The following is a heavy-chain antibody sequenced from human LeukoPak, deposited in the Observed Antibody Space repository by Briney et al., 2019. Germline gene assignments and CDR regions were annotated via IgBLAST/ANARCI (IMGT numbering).Heavy chain of an antibody. CDR1: GASISGADHY. Sequence: SETLSLTCFVSGASISGADHYWSWTRQPPGKGLEWIGDIYYSGTTSYNPSLKSRVLISVDTSKNHFSLKLSSVTAADTAMYYCARVSDTVPSIYFDFWGQGTLVTVSS. V-gene: IGHV4-30-4*01. J-gene: IGHJ4*02. CDR3: ARVSDTVPSIYFDF. CDR2: IYYSGTT. D-gene: IGHD2/OR15-2a*01.